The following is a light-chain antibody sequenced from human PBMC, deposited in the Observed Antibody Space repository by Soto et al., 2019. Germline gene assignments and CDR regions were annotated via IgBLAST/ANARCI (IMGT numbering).Light chain of an antibody. CDR3: QQSDNWPRT. V-gene: IGKV3-15*01. CDR1: QSVSSN. CDR2: GAS. J-gene: IGKJ1*01. Sequence: EFVLTQSPGTLSLSPGERATLSCRASQSVSSNLAWYQQRPGQAPRLLIYGASTRATGIPARFSGSGSGTEFTLTISSLQSEDFAVYYCQQSDNWPRTFGQGTKVDIK.